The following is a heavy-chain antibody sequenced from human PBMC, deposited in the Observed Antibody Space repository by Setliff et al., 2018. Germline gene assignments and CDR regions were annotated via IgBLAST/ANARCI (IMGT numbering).Heavy chain of an antibody. CDR2: INPHSDDT. V-gene: IGHV1-2*02. CDR3: ARSNYDFWSGYPNWFDP. D-gene: IGHD3-3*01. J-gene: IGHJ5*02. CDR1: GYIFTNYH. Sequence: ASVKVSCKASGYIFTNYHIHWVRQAPGQGLEWMGWINPHSDDTHYAQNFQGRVIITMDTSISTVYMELSSLRSDDTAVYYCARSNYDFWSGYPNWFDPWGQGSLVTV.